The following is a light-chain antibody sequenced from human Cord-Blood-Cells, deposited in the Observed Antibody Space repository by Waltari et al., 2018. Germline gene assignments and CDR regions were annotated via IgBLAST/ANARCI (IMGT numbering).Light chain of an antibody. Sequence: DIQMTQSPCSLSASVGDRVTITCRASQSISSYLNWYQQKPGKAPKILIYAASSLQSGVPSRFSGSGSGTDFTLTISSLQPEDFATYYCQQSYSTPRTFGQGP. CDR3: QQSYSTPRT. J-gene: IGKJ1*01. V-gene: IGKV1-39*01. CDR2: AAS. CDR1: QSISSY.